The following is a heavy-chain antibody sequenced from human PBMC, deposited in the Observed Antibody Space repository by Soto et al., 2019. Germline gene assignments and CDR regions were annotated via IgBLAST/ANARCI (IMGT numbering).Heavy chain of an antibody. CDR1: GFSFSIYS. CDR3: VRDRGYTGYDLEY. Sequence: GGSLRLSCAASGFSFSIYSYNWVRQAPGKGLEWLSYINPNGCTIYFADSVKGRFTISRDNAKNSLYLQMNSLRDEDTAVYYCVRDRGYTGYDLEYWCQGTLVTVSS. V-gene: IGHV3-48*02. J-gene: IGHJ4*02. D-gene: IGHD5-12*01. CDR2: INPNGCTI.